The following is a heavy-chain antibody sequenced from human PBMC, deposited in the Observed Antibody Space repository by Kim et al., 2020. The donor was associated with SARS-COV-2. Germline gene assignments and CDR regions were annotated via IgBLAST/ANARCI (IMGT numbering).Heavy chain of an antibody. CDR1: GFTFSSYA. V-gene: IGHV3-33*06. Sequence: GGSLRLSCAASGFTFSSYAMHWVRQAPGKGLEWVAVIWYDGSNKYYADSVKGRFTISRDNSKNTLYLQMNSLRAEDTAVYYCAKDHYSMGYNWFDPWGQGTLVTVSS. J-gene: IGHJ5*02. D-gene: IGHD4-4*01. CDR3: AKDHYSMGYNWFDP. CDR2: IWYDGSNK.